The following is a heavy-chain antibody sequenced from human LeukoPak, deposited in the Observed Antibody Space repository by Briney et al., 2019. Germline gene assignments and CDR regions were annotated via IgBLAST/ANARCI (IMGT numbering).Heavy chain of an antibody. J-gene: IGHJ4*02. CDR1: ESTFSTWG. V-gene: IGHV3-53*01. Sequence: GGSLRLSCAVSESTFSTWGMSWVRQAPGKGLAWVSLINTGGSTYYADSVKGRFTMSRDNSKSMLYLQMDSLRAEDTAVYYCARVYNNNYFDHWGQGTLVTVSS. D-gene: IGHD1-14*01. CDR2: INTGGST. CDR3: ARVYNNNYFDH.